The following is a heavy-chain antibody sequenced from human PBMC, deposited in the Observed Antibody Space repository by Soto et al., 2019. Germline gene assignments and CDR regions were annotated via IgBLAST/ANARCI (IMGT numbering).Heavy chain of an antibody. D-gene: IGHD1-26*01. V-gene: IGHV3-11*01. J-gene: IGHJ5*01. Sequence: QVQLVEAGGSLVKPGGSLRLSCAASGFTFSDYYMTWIRQAPGKGLEWVSYISNSGSTIYYADSVQGRFIISRDNTKSSVYLQMNILRAEDTAVYYCARDSSRVVGPRGGWFDSWGQGTLVTVSS. CDR2: ISNSGSTI. CDR1: GFTFSDYY. CDR3: ARDSSRVVGPRGGWFDS.